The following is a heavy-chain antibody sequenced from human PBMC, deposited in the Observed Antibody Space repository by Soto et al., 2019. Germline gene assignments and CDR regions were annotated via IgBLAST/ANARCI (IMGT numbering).Heavy chain of an antibody. D-gene: IGHD2-21*02. J-gene: IGHJ3*02. CDR1: GGSISSGGYY. Sequence: SETLSLTCTVSGGSISSGGYYWSWIRQHPGKGLEWIGYIYYSGSTYYNPSLKSRVTISVDTSKNQFSLKLSSVTTADTAVYYCARLLTAMVNAFDICGQGTMVTVSS. CDR3: ARLLTAMVNAFDI. CDR2: IYYSGST. V-gene: IGHV4-31*03.